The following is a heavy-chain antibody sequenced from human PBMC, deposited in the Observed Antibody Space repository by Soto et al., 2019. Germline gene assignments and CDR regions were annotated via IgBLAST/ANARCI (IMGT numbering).Heavy chain of an antibody. Sequence: QVQLVQSGAAVKKPGSSVKVSCKASGGTFSSYAISWVRQAPGQGLEWMGGFIPIFGTADYAQKFQGRVTITADESTSTAYMELSNLRSEDQAVYYCARGLTETTLAYGMDVWGQGTTVTVST. J-gene: IGHJ6*01. CDR2: FIPIFGTA. CDR1: GGTFSSYA. V-gene: IGHV1-69*12. CDR3: ARGLTETTLAYGMDV. D-gene: IGHD1-7*01.